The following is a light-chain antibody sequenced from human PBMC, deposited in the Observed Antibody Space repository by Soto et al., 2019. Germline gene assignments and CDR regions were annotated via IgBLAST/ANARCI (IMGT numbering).Light chain of an antibody. Sequence: DIVMTQSPASLSVSPVEIFTLSCRAGQGVTTNFAWYQQKSGQSPRLLIYDVSTRATGVPARFSGTGSETDFTLTISGLQSEDSAVYFCQQYNNWPFSFGQGTRLEIK. CDR2: DVS. V-gene: IGKV3-15*01. CDR3: QQYNNWPFS. CDR1: QGVTTN. J-gene: IGKJ5*01.